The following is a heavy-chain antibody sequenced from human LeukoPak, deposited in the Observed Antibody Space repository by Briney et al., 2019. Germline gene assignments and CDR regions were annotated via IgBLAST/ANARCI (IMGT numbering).Heavy chain of an antibody. D-gene: IGHD6-19*01. J-gene: IGHJ2*01. CDR1: GVSISSYY. V-gene: IGHV4-4*09. CDR2: ISTSGST. Sequence: SETLSLTCTVTGVSISSYYCSWIRQPPGKGLEWIGYISTSGSTDYSPFLKSRVTISVDTSKNQFSLKLSSVTAADTAVYYCARHEEGSGWYRSYIDLWGRGTLVIVSS. CDR3: ARHEEGSGWYRSYIDL.